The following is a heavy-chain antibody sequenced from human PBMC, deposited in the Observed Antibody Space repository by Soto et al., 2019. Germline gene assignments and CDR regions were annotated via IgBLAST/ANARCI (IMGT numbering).Heavy chain of an antibody. CDR2: IYYSGST. D-gene: IGHD6-19*01. CDR1: GGSISSSSYY. J-gene: IGHJ6*02. V-gene: IGHV4-39*01. Sequence: SETLSLTCTVSGGSISSSSYYWGWIRQPPGKGLEWIGSIYYSGSTYYNPSLKSRVTISVDTSKNQFSLKLSSVTAADTAVYYCAVLRVVAGHYYYYGMDVWGQGTTVTVSS. CDR3: AVLRVVAGHYYYYGMDV.